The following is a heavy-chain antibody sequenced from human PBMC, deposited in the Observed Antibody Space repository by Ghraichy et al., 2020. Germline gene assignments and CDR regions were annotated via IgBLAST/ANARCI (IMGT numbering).Heavy chain of an antibody. D-gene: IGHD3-16*01. Sequence: SQTLSLTCTVSGGSISSYYWSWIRQPPGKGLEWIGYIYYSGSTNYNPSLKSRVTISVDTSKNQFSLKLSSVTAADTAMYYCARVRGGYFDYGGQGTLVTVSS. CDR3: ARVRGGYFDY. CDR2: IYYSGST. J-gene: IGHJ4*02. CDR1: GGSISSYY. V-gene: IGHV4-59*01.